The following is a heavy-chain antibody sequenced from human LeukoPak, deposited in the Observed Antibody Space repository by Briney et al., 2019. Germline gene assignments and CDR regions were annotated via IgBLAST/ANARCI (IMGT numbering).Heavy chain of an antibody. Sequence: GGSLRLSCAASGFTFGSYAMHWVRQAPGKGLEWVAVISYDGSNKYYADSVKGRFTISRDNSKNTLYLQMNSLRAEDTAVYYCAREARDSSGYDADYWGQGTLVTVSS. J-gene: IGHJ4*02. D-gene: IGHD3-22*01. CDR1: GFTFGSYA. V-gene: IGHV3-30-3*01. CDR3: AREARDSSGYDADY. CDR2: ISYDGSNK.